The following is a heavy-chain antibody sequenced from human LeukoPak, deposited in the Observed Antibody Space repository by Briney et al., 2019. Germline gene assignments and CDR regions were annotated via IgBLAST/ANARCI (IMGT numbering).Heavy chain of an antibody. D-gene: IGHD3-3*01. Sequence: GGSLRLSCAASGFTVSSNYMSWVRQAPGKGLEWVSVIYSGGSTFYADSVKGRFTISRDNSKNTLYLQMNSLRAEDTAVYYCARVGIFGVGIDYWGQGTLVTVSS. CDR3: ARVGIFGVGIDY. CDR2: IYSGGST. J-gene: IGHJ4*02. CDR1: GFTVSSNY. V-gene: IGHV3-66*02.